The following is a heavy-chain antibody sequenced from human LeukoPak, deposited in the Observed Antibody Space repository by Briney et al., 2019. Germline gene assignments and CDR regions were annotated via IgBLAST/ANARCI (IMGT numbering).Heavy chain of an antibody. Sequence: GGSLRLSCAAFGFTVSSNYMSWVRQAPGKGLEWVSVIYSGGSTYYADSVKGRFTISRDNSKNTLYFQMNSLRAEDTAVYYCAREQGSYYFDYWGQGTLVTVSS. CDR1: GFTVSSNY. CDR3: AREQGSYYFDY. V-gene: IGHV3-53*01. CDR2: IYSGGST. J-gene: IGHJ4*02. D-gene: IGHD1-26*01.